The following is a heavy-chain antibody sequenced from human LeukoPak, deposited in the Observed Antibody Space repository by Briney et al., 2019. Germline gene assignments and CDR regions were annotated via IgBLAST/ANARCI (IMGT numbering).Heavy chain of an antibody. V-gene: IGHV1-18*01. CDR1: GYTFTSYG. CDR2: ISAYNGNT. J-gene: IGHJ3*02. D-gene: IGHD5-18*01. CDR3: ERDSRGYSYGPDAFDI. Sequence: ASVKVSCKASGYTFTSYGISWVRQAPGQGLEWMGWISAYNGNTNYAQKLQGRVTMTTDTSTSTAYMELRSLRSDDTAVYYCERDSRGYSYGPDAFDIWGQGTMVTVSS.